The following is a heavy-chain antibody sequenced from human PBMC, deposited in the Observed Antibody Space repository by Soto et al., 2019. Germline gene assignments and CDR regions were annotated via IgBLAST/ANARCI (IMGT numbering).Heavy chain of an antibody. D-gene: IGHD3-22*01. J-gene: IGHJ4*02. CDR3: ARDHYYDSSGRTEIFDY. CDR1: GGTFSSYA. CDR2: IIPIFGTA. Sequence: ASVKVSCKASGGTFSSYAISWVRQAPGQGLEWMGGIIPIFGTANYAQKFQGRVTITADESTSTAYMELSSLRSEDTAVYYCARDHYYDSSGRTEIFDYWGQGTLVTVSS. V-gene: IGHV1-69*13.